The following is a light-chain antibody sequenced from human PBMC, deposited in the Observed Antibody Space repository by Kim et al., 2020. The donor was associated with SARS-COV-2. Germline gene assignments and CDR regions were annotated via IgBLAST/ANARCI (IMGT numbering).Light chain of an antibody. V-gene: IGLV3-27*01. CDR3: YPAADTNRV. CDR1: VLAKTS. J-gene: IGLJ3*02. Sequence: SYELTQPSSVSVSPGQTARITCSGGVLAKTSARGFQQKPGQAPVLVIYKDSERPSGIPERSAGSRSGTTVSLTISGAKVEDEDDYYCYPAADTNRVFGGGTKLTVL. CDR2: KDS.